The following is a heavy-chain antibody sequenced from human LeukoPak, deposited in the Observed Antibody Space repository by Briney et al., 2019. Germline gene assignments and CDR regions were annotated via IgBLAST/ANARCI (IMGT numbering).Heavy chain of an antibody. CDR1: GGTFSSYA. V-gene: IGHV1-69*01. CDR2: IIPIFGTA. Sequence: GASVKVSCKASGGTFSSYAISWVRQAPGQGLEWMGGIIPIFGTANYAQKFQGRVTITADESTSTAYMELSSLRSEDTAVYYCARRHSPFGGSLNWFDPWGQGTLVTVSS. J-gene: IGHJ5*02. D-gene: IGHD1-26*01. CDR3: ARRHSPFGGSLNWFDP.